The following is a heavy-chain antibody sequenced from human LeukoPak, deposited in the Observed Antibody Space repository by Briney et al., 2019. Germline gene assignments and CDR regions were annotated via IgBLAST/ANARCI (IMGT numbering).Heavy chain of an antibody. V-gene: IGHV4-59*01. J-gene: IGHJ4*02. Sequence: SETLSLTCTVSGGSISSYHWTWIRQPPGKGLEYIGYIYYRVTSDYNPSLKSRVTMSVDMSTRQISLKLSSVTAADTAVYYCARAVGGDGSGSLWGPGTLVTVSS. CDR1: GGSISSYH. CDR3: ARAVGGDGSGSL. CDR2: IYYRVTS. D-gene: IGHD3-10*01.